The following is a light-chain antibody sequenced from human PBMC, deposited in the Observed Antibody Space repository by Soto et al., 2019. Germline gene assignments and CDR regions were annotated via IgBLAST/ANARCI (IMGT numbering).Light chain of an antibody. CDR2: GAS. V-gene: IGKV3-20*01. Sequence: EIVLTQSPGTLSLSPGEGATLSCRASQSVSTNLFAWYQQKTGQAPRLLIYGASTRATGIPDRFSGSGSGTDFTLTISRLEPEDFAVYYCQQYGRTSWTFGQGTKVEIK. CDR1: QSVSTNL. J-gene: IGKJ1*01. CDR3: QQYGRTSWT.